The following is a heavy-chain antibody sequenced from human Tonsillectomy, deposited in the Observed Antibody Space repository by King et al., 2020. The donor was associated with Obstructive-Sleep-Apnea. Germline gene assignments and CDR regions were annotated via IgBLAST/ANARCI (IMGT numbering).Heavy chain of an antibody. V-gene: IGHV3-11*06. CDR3: ASHYASSGYAFFDY. CDR1: GFTFSDYY. D-gene: IGHD3-22*01. CDR2: ISSSSSYT. Sequence: QLVQSGGGLVKPGGSLRLSCAASGFTFSDYYMSWVRQAPGKGLEWISYISSSSSYTNYADSVKGRLTISRDNAKNSLYLQMNSLRAEDTAVYYCASHYASSGYAFFDYWGQGTLVTVSS. J-gene: IGHJ4*02.